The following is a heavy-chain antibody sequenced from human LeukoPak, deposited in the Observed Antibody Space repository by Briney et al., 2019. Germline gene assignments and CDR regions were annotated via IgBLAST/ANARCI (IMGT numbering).Heavy chain of an antibody. CDR1: GFTFDDYT. V-gene: IGHV3-43*01. CDR3: AKDISKRGLAIADY. J-gene: IGHJ4*02. CDR2: ITWDGGST. Sequence: GGSLRLSCAASGFTFDDYTMQWVRQAPGKGLEWVSLITWDGGSTYYADSVKGRFTISKDNSKNSLYLQMNSLTTEDTALYYCAKDISKRGLAIADYWGQGTLVTVSS. D-gene: IGHD3-3*02.